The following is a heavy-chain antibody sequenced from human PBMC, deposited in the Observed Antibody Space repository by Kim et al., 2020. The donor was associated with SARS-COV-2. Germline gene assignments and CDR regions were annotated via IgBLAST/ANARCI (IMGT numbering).Heavy chain of an antibody. Sequence: PGKGLEWMGIIYRGDSDTRYSPSFQGQVTISADKSTTAAYLQWSSLKASDTAMYYCARSAGPYDYYFDYWGQGTLVTVSS. CDR3: ARSAGPYDYYFDY. CDR2: IYRGDSDT. V-gene: IGHV5-51*01. J-gene: IGHJ4*02. D-gene: IGHD3-16*01.